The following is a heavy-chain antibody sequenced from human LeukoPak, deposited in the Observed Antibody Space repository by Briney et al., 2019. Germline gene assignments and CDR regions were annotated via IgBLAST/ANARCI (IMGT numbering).Heavy chain of an antibody. Sequence: GGSLRLSCAASGFTFSSYWMPWVRQAPGKGLVWVSRINSDGSSTSYADSVKGRFTISRDNAKNTLYLQMNSLRAEDTAVYYCACGSGSYYSPGRYFDYWGQGTLVTVSS. CDR2: INSDGSST. J-gene: IGHJ4*02. V-gene: IGHV3-74*01. CDR1: GFTFSSYW. D-gene: IGHD3-10*01. CDR3: ACGSGSYYSPGRYFDY.